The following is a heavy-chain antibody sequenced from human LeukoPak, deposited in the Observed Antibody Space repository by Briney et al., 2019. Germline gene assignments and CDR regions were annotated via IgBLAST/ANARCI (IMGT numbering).Heavy chain of an antibody. V-gene: IGHV4-59*08. D-gene: IGHD5-12*01. CDR2: IYYSGST. Sequence: SETLSLTCTVSGGSISSYYWSWIRQPPGKGLEWIGYIYYSGSTNYNPSLKSRVTISVDTFKNQFSLKLSSVTAADTAVYYCASGYSGYDPFFDYWGQGTLVTVSS. J-gene: IGHJ4*02. CDR1: GGSISSYY. CDR3: ASGYSGYDPFFDY.